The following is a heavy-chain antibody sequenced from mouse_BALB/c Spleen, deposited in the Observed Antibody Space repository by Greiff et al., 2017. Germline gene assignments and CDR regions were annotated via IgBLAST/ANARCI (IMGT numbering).Heavy chain of an antibody. CDR3: ARGARGFAY. Sequence: QVQLKESGAELARPGSSVKISCKASGYAFSSYWMNWVKQRPGQGLEWIGQIYPGDGDTNYNGKFKGKATLTADKSSSTAYMQLSSLTSEDSAVYFCARGARGFAYWGQGTLVTVSA. V-gene: IGHV1-80*01. D-gene: IGHD3-1*01. CDR2: IYPGDGDT. J-gene: IGHJ3*01. CDR1: GYAFSSYW.